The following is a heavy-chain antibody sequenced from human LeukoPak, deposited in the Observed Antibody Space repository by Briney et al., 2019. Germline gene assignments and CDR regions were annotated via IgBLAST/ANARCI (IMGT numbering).Heavy chain of an antibody. CDR3: ARGASVRVVPMSYYYAMDV. V-gene: IGHV1-69*06. D-gene: IGHD2-2*01. CDR1: GDTFSAYA. J-gene: IGHJ6*04. CDR2: IVPISDTT. Sequence: SVKVSCKASGDTFSAYAFNWVRQAPGQGLEWTGGIVPISDTTNYAQTLQGRVTITADKSTNTVYMELSSLTSEDTGVYYCARGASVRVVPMSYYYAMDVWGEGTTVIVSS.